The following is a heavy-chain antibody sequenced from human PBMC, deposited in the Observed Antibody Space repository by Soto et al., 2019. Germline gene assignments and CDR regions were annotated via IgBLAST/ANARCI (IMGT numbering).Heavy chain of an antibody. D-gene: IGHD3-9*01. V-gene: IGHV3-15*01. J-gene: IGHJ6*03. CDR1: GFTFSNAW. CDR2: IKSKTDGGTT. CDR3: TTEGLYYDILTGYYGSMDV. Sequence: GGSLRLSCAASGFTFSNAWMSWVRQAPGKGLEWVGRIKSKTDGGTTDYAAPVKGRFTISRDDSKNTLYLQMNSLKTEDTAVYYCTTEGLYYDILTGYYGSMDVWGKGTTVTVSS.